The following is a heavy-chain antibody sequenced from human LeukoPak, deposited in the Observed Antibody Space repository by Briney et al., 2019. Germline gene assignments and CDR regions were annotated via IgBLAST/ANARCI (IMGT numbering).Heavy chain of an antibody. Sequence: GGSLKLSCAASGFTFSSFNMNWVRQAPGKGLEWVSSISSTSSLIWYADSLKGRFTISRDNAKNSLYLQMDSLRAEDTAVYYCARYNSGWNDYWGQGTLVTVSS. D-gene: IGHD6-19*01. CDR1: GFTFSSFN. CDR2: ISSTSSLI. J-gene: IGHJ4*02. V-gene: IGHV3-21*01. CDR3: ARYNSGWNDY.